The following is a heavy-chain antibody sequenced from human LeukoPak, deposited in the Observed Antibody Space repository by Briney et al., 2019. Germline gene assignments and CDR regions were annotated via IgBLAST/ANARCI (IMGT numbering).Heavy chain of an antibody. CDR1: GFTFSNYA. J-gene: IGHJ4*02. CDR3: ARAPITGAGQFDY. V-gene: IGHV3-30*04. CDR2: ISYDGSNK. Sequence: GGSLRLSCAASGFTFSNYAMHWVRQAPGKGLEWVAGISYDGSNKYSADSVKGRFTISRDNSKNTLYLQMNSLRAEDTAVYYCARAPITGAGQFDYWGQGTLVTVSS. D-gene: IGHD6-19*01.